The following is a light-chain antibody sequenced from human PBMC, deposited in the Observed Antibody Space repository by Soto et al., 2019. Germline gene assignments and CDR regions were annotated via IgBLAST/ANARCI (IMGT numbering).Light chain of an antibody. Sequence: IHMTQSPSSLSASVGDRVTITCRARQRITTYLNWYQQKPGEAPKLLISTSGTLQRGVPSRFSGSGSGTDFTLTITSLQPADFATYFCQQTYSTPYTFGQGTKLEIK. J-gene: IGKJ2*01. CDR1: QRITTY. CDR2: TSG. V-gene: IGKV1-39*01. CDR3: QQTYSTPYT.